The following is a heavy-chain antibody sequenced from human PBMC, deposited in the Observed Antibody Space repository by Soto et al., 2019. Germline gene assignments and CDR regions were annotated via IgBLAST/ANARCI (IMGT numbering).Heavy chain of an antibody. V-gene: IGHV3-21*01. J-gene: IGHJ4*02. CDR3: ARGTDYYDSSGYYKDFDY. CDR1: GFTFSSHC. D-gene: IGHD3-22*01. Sequence: GGSLRLSCAGSGFTFSSHCMNWVRQAPGKGLEWVSSISSSSSYIYYADSVKGRFTISRDNAKNSLYLQMNSLRAEDTAVYYCARGTDYYDSSGYYKDFDYWGQGTLVTVS. CDR2: ISSSSSYI.